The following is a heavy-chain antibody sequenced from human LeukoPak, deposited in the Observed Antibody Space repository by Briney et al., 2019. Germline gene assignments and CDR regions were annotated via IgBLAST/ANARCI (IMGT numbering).Heavy chain of an antibody. CDR1: GFTFSTYG. CDR2: ISKDGSNK. CDR3: AKDRAVGATKLGYMDV. D-gene: IGHD1-26*01. J-gene: IGHJ6*03. Sequence: GRSLRLSCAVSGFTFSTYGMHWVRQAPGKGLEWVAVISKDGSNKYYADSVKGRFTISRDKSKNTLYLQMNSLRAEDTAVYYCAKDRAVGATKLGYMDVWGKGTTVTVSS. V-gene: IGHV3-30*18.